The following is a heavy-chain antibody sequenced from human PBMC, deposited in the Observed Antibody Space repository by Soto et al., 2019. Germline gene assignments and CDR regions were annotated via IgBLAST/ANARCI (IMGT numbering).Heavy chain of an antibody. CDR1: GFTFSSYS. Sequence: LSCAASGFTFSSYSMNWVLQAPGKGLEWVSSISNDGSSTNYADSVKGRFTISRDNAKNTVYLQMNSLRAEDTAVYYCARDTYYYDSSDHFSADAFDIWGQGTMVTVSS. J-gene: IGHJ3*02. CDR2: ISNDGSST. CDR3: ARDTYYYDSSDHFSADAFDI. D-gene: IGHD3-22*01. V-gene: IGHV3-74*01.